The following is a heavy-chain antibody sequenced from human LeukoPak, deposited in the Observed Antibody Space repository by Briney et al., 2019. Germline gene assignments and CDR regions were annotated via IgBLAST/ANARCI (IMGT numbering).Heavy chain of an antibody. V-gene: IGHV3-30*18. CDR2: ISYDGSNK. Sequence: GGSLRLSCAASGFTFSSYGMHWVRQAPGKGLEWVAVISYDGSNKYYADSVKGRFTISRDNSKNTLYLQMNSLRAEDTAVYYCAKSRGVHYYMDVWGKGTTVTVSS. CDR3: AKSRGVHYYMDV. J-gene: IGHJ6*03. CDR1: GFTFSSYG. D-gene: IGHD3-10*01.